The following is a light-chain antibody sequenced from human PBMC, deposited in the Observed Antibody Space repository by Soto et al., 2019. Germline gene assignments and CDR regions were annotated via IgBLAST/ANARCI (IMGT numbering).Light chain of an antibody. J-gene: IGLJ1*01. Sequence: QSVLTQPASVSGSPGQPITISCTGTSSDVGSYNLVSWYQQHPGKAPKLMIYEGSKRPSGVSNRFSGSKSGNTASLTISGLQAEDEADYYCCPYAGSNTFVVFGTGTRSPS. CDR1: SSDVGSYNL. CDR3: CPYAGSNTFVV. CDR2: EGS. V-gene: IGLV2-23*03.